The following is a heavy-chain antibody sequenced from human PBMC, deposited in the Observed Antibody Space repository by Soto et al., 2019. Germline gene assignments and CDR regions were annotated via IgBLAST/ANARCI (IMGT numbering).Heavy chain of an antibody. CDR2: IKNKNDGGTT. V-gene: IGHV3-15*07. J-gene: IGHJ4*01. CDR1: GFSLKNAW. D-gene: IGHD3-10*01. Sequence: EVELVESGGGLVKPGGSLTLSCAASGFSLKNAWMNWVRQAPGKGLEWVGRIKNKNDGGTTDYDAFVKGRFTISRDASENTLSLHMNGLKTEDTGVYFCTGLWFGEIYNYWGQGSLVTVSS. CDR3: TGLWFGEIYNY.